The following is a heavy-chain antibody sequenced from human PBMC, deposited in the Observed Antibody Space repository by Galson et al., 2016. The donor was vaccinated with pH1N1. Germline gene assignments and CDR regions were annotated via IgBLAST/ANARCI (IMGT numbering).Heavy chain of an antibody. CDR2: IYSGGTT. CDR1: GLIVSSDY. CDR3: ARDRRGHGDLDY. V-gene: IGHV3-53*01. J-gene: IGHJ4*02. D-gene: IGHD4-17*01. Sequence: SLRLSCAVTGLIVSSDYMSWVRQAPGKGLEWVSYIYSGGTTSYADSVKGRFTISRDNSNNTVHLQMNSLSPEDTAVYYCARDRRGHGDLDYWGQGTLVTVSS.